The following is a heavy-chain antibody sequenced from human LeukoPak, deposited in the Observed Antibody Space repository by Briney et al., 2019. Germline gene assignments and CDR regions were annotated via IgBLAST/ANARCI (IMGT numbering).Heavy chain of an antibody. CDR1: GYSLSSGYY. Sequence: PSETLSLTCAVSGYSLSSGYYWGWVRQAPGKGPEWIGSIYHTGSTDYNPSLKSRLTISVDMSKNQFSLNLRSVTAADTAVYYCARDKDDYVWGTYRWWGQGMLVTVSS. J-gene: IGHJ4*02. CDR2: IYHTGST. D-gene: IGHD3-16*02. V-gene: IGHV4-38-2*01. CDR3: ARDKDDYVWGTYRW.